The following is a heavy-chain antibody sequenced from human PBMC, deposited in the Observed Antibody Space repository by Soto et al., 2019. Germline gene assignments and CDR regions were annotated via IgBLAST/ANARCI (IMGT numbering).Heavy chain of an antibody. Sequence: ASVKVSCKASGYTFTSYAMHWVRQAPGQRLEWMGWINAGNGNTKYSQKFQGRVTITRDTSASTAYMELSSLRSEDTAVYYCARDPPGGELGYYYSGMDVWGQETTVTVSS. CDR1: GYTFTSYA. V-gene: IGHV1-3*01. D-gene: IGHD1-26*01. J-gene: IGHJ6*02. CDR3: ARDPPGGELGYYYSGMDV. CDR2: INAGNGNT.